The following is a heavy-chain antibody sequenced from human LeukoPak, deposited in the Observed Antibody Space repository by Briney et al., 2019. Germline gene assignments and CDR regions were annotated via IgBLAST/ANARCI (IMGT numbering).Heavy chain of an antibody. CDR3: VKDRWVDH. V-gene: IGHV3-64D*06. Sequence: GSLRLSCSASGFIFSPYAMHWVRQAPGKGLEYVSSISSEGKTTYYADSVKGRFTISRDNSKNTLYLQMSSLRPEDTAVYYCVKDRWVDHWGQGTLVTVSS. CDR1: GFIFSPYA. J-gene: IGHJ4*02. D-gene: IGHD6-13*01. CDR2: ISSEGKTT.